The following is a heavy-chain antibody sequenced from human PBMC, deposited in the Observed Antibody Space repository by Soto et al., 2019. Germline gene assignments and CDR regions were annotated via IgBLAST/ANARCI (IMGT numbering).Heavy chain of an antibody. Sequence: QLQLQESGSGLVKPSQTLSLTCAVSGGSISSGGYSWSWIRQPPGKGLEWIGYIYHSGSTYYNPSLKSRVTRSVDKSKHQFSLKLSSVTAADTAVYYCAAGGGLPRYFWGQGTLVTVSS. CDR3: AAGGGLPRYF. CDR2: IYHSGST. J-gene: IGHJ4*02. CDR1: GGSISSGGYS. V-gene: IGHV4-30-2*01. D-gene: IGHD5-12*01.